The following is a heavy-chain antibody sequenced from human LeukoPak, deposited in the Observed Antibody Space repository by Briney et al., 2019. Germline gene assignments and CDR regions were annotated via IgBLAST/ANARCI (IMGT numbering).Heavy chain of an antibody. D-gene: IGHD6-13*01. V-gene: IGHV3-21*01. CDR3: ARELYSIENFDY. CDR1: GFTFSSYS. CDR2: ISSSSSYI. J-gene: IGHJ4*02. Sequence: PGGSLRLSCAASGFTFSSYSMNWVRQAPGKGLEWVSSISSSSSYIYYADSVKGRFTISRDNAKNSLYLQMSSLRAEDTAVYYCARELYSIENFDYRGQGTLVTVSS.